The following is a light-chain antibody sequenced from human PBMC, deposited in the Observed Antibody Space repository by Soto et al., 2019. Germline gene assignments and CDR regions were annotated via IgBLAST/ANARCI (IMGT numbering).Light chain of an antibody. Sequence: ALTQPASVPGSPGQSITISCTGTSSDVGSYDLVSWYQQRPGKAPKLMIYEGTKRPSGVSIRFSGSKSGNTASLTISGLQAEDEADYYCCSYAGSSTFVFGTGTKVTVL. CDR1: SSDVGSYDL. CDR3: CSYAGSSTFV. J-gene: IGLJ1*01. CDR2: EGT. V-gene: IGLV2-23*03.